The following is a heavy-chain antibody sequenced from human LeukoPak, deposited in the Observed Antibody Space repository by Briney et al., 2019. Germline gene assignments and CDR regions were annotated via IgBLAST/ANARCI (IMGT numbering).Heavy chain of an antibody. J-gene: IGHJ3*01. D-gene: IGHD5-24*01. CDR3: AKDRGTPDAFDL. CDR1: GFTFGGYW. V-gene: IGHV3-74*01. Sequence: GGSLRLSCAGSGFTFGGYWMHWVRQAPGKGLVWVSRVDNDGINTIYEDSVKGRFTISRDNFKNTLYLHMSSLRAEDTAVYYCAKDRGTPDAFDLWGQGTMVTVSS. CDR2: VDNDGINT.